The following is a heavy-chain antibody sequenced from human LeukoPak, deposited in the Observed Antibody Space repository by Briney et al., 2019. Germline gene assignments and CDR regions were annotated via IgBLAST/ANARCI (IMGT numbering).Heavy chain of an antibody. CDR2: INPNSGGT. CDR3: ARVLYDFWSGYYEGAFDI. D-gene: IGHD3-3*01. CDR1: GYTFTSYG. V-gene: IGHV1-2*02. Sequence: ASVKVSCKASGYTFTSYGISWVRQAPGQGLEWMGWINPNSGGTNYAQKFQGRVTMTRDTSISTAYMELSRLRSDDTAVYYCARVLYDFWSGYYEGAFDIWGQGTMVTVSS. J-gene: IGHJ3*02.